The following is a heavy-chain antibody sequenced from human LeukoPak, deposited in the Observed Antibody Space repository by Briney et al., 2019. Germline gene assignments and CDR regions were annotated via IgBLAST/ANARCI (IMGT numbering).Heavy chain of an antibody. V-gene: IGHV4-61*05. Sequence: SETLSLTCTVSGGSISSSSYYWGWIRQLPGKGLEWIGYIYYSGSTNYNPSLKSRVTISVDTSKNQFSLKLSSVTAADTAVYYCLQGSSSGDYWGQGTLVTVSS. CDR3: LQGSSSGDY. CDR1: GGSISSSSYY. CDR2: IYYSGST. J-gene: IGHJ4*02. D-gene: IGHD6-25*01.